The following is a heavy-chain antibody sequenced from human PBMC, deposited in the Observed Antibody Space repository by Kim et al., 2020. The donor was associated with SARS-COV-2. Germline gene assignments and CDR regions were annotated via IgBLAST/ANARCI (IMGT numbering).Heavy chain of an antibody. CDR2: SGKT. V-gene: IGHV4-4*09. Sequence: SGKTNYNPSLKSRITIPIDKSKSLFALEVSSVTAADTAVYYCVRRGGLDVWGHGTTVTVSS. J-gene: IGHJ6*02. CDR3: VRRGGLDV.